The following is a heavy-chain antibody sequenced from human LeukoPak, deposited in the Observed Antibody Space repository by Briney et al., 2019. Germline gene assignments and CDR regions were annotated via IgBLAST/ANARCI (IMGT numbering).Heavy chain of an antibody. Sequence: GGSLRLSCAASGFTVSTNYMNWVRQAPGKGLEWVSVFYSGGSTYYADSVKGRFTISRDNSKNTLYLQMNSLRAEDTAVYYCARVSYFDWLLSGFDYWGQGTLVTVSS. D-gene: IGHD3-9*01. CDR2: FYSGGST. V-gene: IGHV3-53*01. CDR1: GFTVSTNY. J-gene: IGHJ4*02. CDR3: ARVSYFDWLLSGFDY.